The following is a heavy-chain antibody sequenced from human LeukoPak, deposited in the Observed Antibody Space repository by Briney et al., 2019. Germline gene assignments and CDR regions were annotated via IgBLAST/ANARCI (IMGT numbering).Heavy chain of an antibody. CDR3: ARDRITMVRGPTPGGMDV. Sequence: PGGSLRLSCAASGFTFSSYAMHWVRQAPGEGLEWVAVISYDGSNKYYADSVKGRFTISRDNSKNTLYLQMNSLRAEDTAVYYCARDRITMVRGPTPGGMDVWGQGTTVTVSS. CDR2: ISYDGSNK. D-gene: IGHD3-10*01. CDR1: GFTFSSYA. J-gene: IGHJ6*02. V-gene: IGHV3-30*04.